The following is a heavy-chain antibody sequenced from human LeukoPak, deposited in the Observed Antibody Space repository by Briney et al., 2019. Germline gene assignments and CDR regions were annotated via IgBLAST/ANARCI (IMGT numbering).Heavy chain of an antibody. V-gene: IGHV4-59*01. Sequence: SETLSLTCTVSGGSISSYYWSWIRQPPGKGLEWIGYIYHSGSTNYNPSLMSRVTMSVDTSKNQFSLKLNSVTAADTAVYYCARHSRVTIFGVDHFDYWGQGTLVTVSS. CDR2: IYHSGST. D-gene: IGHD3-3*01. CDR3: ARHSRVTIFGVDHFDY. J-gene: IGHJ4*02. CDR1: GGSISSYY.